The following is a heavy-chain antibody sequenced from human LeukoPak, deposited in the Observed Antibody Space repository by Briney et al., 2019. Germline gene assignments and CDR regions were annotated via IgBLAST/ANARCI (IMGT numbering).Heavy chain of an antibody. J-gene: IGHJ4*02. Sequence: ASVKVSCKVSGYTLTSYDINWVRQATGQGLEWMGWMNPNSGNTGYAQKFQGRVTMTRNTSISTAYMELRSLRSDDTAVYYCAREGDRVAAVYFDYWGQGTLVTVSS. CDR1: GYTLTSYD. CDR2: MNPNSGNT. D-gene: IGHD6-13*01. V-gene: IGHV1-8*01. CDR3: AREGDRVAAVYFDY.